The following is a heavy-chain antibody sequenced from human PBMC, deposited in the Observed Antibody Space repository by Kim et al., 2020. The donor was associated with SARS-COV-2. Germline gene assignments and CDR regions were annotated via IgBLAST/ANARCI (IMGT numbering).Heavy chain of an antibody. CDR3: AREEIAAAGTYYYGMDV. V-gene: IGHV1-18*01. CDR2: ISAYNGNT. D-gene: IGHD6-13*01. CDR1: GYTFTSYG. J-gene: IGHJ6*02. Sequence: ASVKVSCKASGYTFTSYGISWVRQAPAQGLEWMGWISAYNGNTNYAQKLQGRVTMTTDTSTSTAYMELRNLRSDDTAVYYCAREEIAAAGTYYYGMDVWGQGTTVTVSS.